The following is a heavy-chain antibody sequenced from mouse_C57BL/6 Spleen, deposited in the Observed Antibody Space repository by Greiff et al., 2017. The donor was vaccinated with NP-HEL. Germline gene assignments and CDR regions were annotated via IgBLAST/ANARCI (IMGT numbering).Heavy chain of an antibody. CDR3: ARKEDTHYGSSYYAMDY. Sequence: QVQLKESGPGLVAPSQSLSITCTVSGFSLTSYAISWVRQPPGKGLEWLGVIWTGGGTNYNSALKSRLSISKDNSKIQVFLKMNSLQTDDTARYYCARKEDTHYGSSYYAMDYWGQGTSVTVSS. J-gene: IGHJ4*01. CDR2: IWTGGGT. CDR1: GFSLTSYA. V-gene: IGHV2-9-1*01. D-gene: IGHD1-1*01.